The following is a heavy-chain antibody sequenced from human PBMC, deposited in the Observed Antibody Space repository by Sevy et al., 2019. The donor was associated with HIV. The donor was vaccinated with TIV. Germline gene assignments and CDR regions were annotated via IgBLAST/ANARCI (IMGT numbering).Heavy chain of an antibody. CDR3: AREGCTKPQDY. V-gene: IGHV3-23*01. D-gene: IGHD2-8*01. J-gene: IGHJ4*02. Sequence: GGSLRLSCAASGFTFSKYSMSWVRQPPGKGLEWVSTFSFGCGEINYADSVKGRFTISSDNSKRSVYLQMNNLGPEDTAVYYCAREGCTKPQDYWGQGTLVTVSS. CDR1: GFTFSKYS. CDR2: FSFGCGEI.